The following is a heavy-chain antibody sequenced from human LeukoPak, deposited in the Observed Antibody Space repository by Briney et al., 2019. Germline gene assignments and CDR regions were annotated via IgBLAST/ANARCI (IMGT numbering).Heavy chain of an antibody. Sequence: SETLTLTCTVSGGSISSSGSYWGWIRQPPGKGLEWIGSIYYSGNTYNPSLKSRVTISVDTSKNQFSLNLTSVDAADTAVYYCARVMAARREDLNWFDPWGQGTLVTVSS. V-gene: IGHV4-39*07. CDR2: IYYSGNT. CDR1: GGSISSSGSY. D-gene: IGHD6-6*01. J-gene: IGHJ5*02. CDR3: ARVMAARREDLNWFDP.